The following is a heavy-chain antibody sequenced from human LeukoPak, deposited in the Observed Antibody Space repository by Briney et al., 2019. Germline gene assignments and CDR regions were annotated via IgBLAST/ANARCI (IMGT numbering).Heavy chain of an antibody. CDR1: GLTFSRYS. CDR2: ISYDTVNK. D-gene: IGHD2-15*01. V-gene: IGHV3-30-3*01. J-gene: IGHJ6*02. CDR3: ARGSYCSGGSCYDYSYYGMDV. Sequence: PGGSLRLSCVASGLTFSRYSMHWVRQAPGKGLEWLAVISYDTVNKYYLESEKGRLSISRDNSKDTLYLQMNSLRPEDTAVYYCARGSYCSGGSCYDYSYYGMDVWGQGTTVTVSS.